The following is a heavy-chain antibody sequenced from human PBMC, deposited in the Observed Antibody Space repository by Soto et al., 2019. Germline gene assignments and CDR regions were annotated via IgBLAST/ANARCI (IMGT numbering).Heavy chain of an antibody. CDR2: IFPNGRDK. CDR3: ARDSEHGSNCDLAY. V-gene: IGHV3-30*13. D-gene: IGHD1-26*01. CDR1: GFNFNTYF. J-gene: IGHJ4*02. Sequence: QVQLVQSGGGVVQPGRSLRLSCAASGFNFNTYFMHWVRQAPGKGLEWVAMIFPNGRDKEYADSVKGRFTISRYNSNNRLYLQMHSLRPEYTVVYYCARDSEHGSNCDLAYWGQGALVTVSS.